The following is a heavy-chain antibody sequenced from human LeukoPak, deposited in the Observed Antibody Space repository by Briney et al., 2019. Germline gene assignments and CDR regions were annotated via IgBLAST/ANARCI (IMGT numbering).Heavy chain of an antibody. J-gene: IGHJ5*02. D-gene: IGHD6-13*01. CDR1: GGSISSYY. CDR2: IYYSGST. CDR3: ARDLGVYPMFDP. Sequence: SETLSLTCTVSGGSISSYYWSWIRQPPGKGLEWIGYIYYSGSTYYNPSLKSRVTISVDTSKNQFSLKLSSVTAADTAVYYCARDLGVYPMFDPWGQGTLVTVSS. V-gene: IGHV4-59*01.